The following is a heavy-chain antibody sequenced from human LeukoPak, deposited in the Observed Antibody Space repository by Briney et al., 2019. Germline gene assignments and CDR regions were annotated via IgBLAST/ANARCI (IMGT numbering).Heavy chain of an antibody. CDR2: ISGSGGST. D-gene: IGHD5/OR15-5a*01. CDR1: GFTFSSYA. V-gene: IGHV3-23*01. CDR3: ARQIGVSIDY. J-gene: IGHJ4*02. Sequence: GGSLRLSCAASGFTFSSYAMSWVRQAPGKGLEWVSAISGSGGSTYYADSVKGRFTISRDNSKNTLYLQMNSLRPEDTAVYYCARQIGVSIDYWGQGTLVTVSS.